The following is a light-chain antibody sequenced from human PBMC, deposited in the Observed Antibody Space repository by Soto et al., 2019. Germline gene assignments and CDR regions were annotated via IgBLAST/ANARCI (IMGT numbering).Light chain of an antibody. CDR2: DAS. V-gene: IGKV1-5*01. CDR1: QSISSW. J-gene: IGKJ5*01. CDR3: QQYDSLPIT. Sequence: DIQMTQSPSTLSASVGDRVTITCRASQSISSWLAWYQQKPGKAPKLLIYDASTLESGVPSRFSGVGSGTDFTFTISSLQPEDIATYFCQQYDSLPITFGQGTRLENK.